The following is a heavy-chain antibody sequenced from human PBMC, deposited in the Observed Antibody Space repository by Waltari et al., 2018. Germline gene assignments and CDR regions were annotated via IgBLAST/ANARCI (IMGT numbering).Heavy chain of an antibody. Sequence: QVQLQESGPGLVKPSETLSLTCTVSGGSLSSYYWSWIRQPAGKGLEWIGRIYTSGSTNYNPSLKSRVTMSVDTSKNQFSLKLSSVTAADTAVYYCARGPPREMDSWFDPWGQGTLVTVSS. V-gene: IGHV4-4*07. J-gene: IGHJ5*02. CDR1: GGSLSSYY. CDR2: IYTSGST. D-gene: IGHD2-2*03. CDR3: ARGPPREMDSWFDP.